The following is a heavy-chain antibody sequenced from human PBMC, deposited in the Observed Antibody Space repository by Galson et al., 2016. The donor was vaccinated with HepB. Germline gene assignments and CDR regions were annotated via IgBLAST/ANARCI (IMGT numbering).Heavy chain of an antibody. D-gene: IGHD3-3*01. CDR3: AKDDTPFFGIVSGRDQQSAFDS. J-gene: IGHJ5*01. CDR1: GYTFNNYG. Sequence: SVKVSCKASGYTFNNYGINWVRQAPGQGLEWLGWVSGFNGDTKFAQKLQGRASMTADTSTNTTYMDLRSLRSDHTAIYYLAKDDTPFFGIVSGRDQQSAFDSWGQGSLVTVSS. V-gene: IGHV1-18*01. CDR2: VSGFNGDT.